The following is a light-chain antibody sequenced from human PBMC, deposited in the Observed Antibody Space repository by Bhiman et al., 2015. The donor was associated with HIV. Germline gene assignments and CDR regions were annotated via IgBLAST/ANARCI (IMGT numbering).Light chain of an antibody. CDR2: QDK. CDR1: KLGDNF. J-gene: IGLJ2*01. CDR3: QTWDSDTVL. Sequence: SYELIQPPSVSVSPGQTATITCSGDKLGDNFVCWYQQRPGQAPVLVIYQDKKRPSGISERFSGSNSGNTATLTISGPQAVDEADYYCQTWDSDTVLFGGGTRLTVL. V-gene: IGLV3-1*01.